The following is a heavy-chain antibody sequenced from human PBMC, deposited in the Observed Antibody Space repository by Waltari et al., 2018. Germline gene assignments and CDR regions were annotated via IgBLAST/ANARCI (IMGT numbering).Heavy chain of an antibody. CDR1: GASISSHY. CDR2: IYYSGST. Sequence: QVQLQESGPGLVKPSETLSLTCTVSGASISSHYWSWIRPPPGKGLEWIGYIYYSGSTNYNPSLKSRVTISVDTSKNQFSLKLSSVTAADTAVYYCARSYYYDSSGYYPWDYWGQGTLVTVSS. D-gene: IGHD3-22*01. V-gene: IGHV4-59*11. J-gene: IGHJ4*02. CDR3: ARSYYYDSSGYYPWDY.